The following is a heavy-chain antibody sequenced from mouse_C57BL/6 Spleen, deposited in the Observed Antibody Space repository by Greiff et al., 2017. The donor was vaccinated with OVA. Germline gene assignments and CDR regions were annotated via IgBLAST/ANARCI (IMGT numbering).Heavy chain of an antibody. CDR3: ARGGSKGY. Sequence: QVQLQQPGAELVMPGASVKLSCKASGYTFISYWMHWVKQRPGQGLEWIGEIDPSDSYTNYNQKFKGKSTLTVDKSSSTAYMQLSSLTSEDSAVYYCARGGSKGYWGQGTTLTVSS. D-gene: IGHD1-1*01. CDR1: GYTFISYW. V-gene: IGHV1-69*01. CDR2: IDPSDSYT. J-gene: IGHJ2*01.